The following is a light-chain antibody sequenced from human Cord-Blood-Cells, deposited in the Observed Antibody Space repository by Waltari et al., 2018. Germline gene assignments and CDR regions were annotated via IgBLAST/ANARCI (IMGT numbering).Light chain of an antibody. CDR2: AAS. V-gene: IGKV1-39*01. CDR3: QQSYSTPYS. CDR1: QSISSY. J-gene: IGKJ2*03. Sequence: DIQMTQPPSSLSASVGDSVTITCRASQSISSYLNWYQQKPRKAPKLLIYAASSFQSGVPSRFSGSGSGTDFTLTISSLQPEDCATYYCQQSYSTPYSFGQGTKLEIK.